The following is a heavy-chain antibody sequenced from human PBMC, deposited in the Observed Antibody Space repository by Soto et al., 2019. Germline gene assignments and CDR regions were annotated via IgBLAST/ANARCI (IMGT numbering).Heavy chain of an antibody. CDR3: ASHLPYYDLWSGYYTGNYSYYYYYGMDV. CDR2: IIPIFGTA. J-gene: IGHJ6*02. Sequence: GASVKVSCKASGGTFSSYAISWVRQAPGQGLEWMGGIIPIFGTANYAQKFQGRVTITADESTSTAYMELSSLRSEDTAVYYCASHLPYYDLWSGYYTGNYSYYYYYGMDVWGQGTTVTVSS. D-gene: IGHD3-3*01. V-gene: IGHV1-69*13. CDR1: GGTFSSYA.